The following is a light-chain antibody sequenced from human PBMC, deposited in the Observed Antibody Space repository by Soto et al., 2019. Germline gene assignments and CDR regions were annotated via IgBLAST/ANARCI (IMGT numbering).Light chain of an antibody. CDR3: CSYAGSNTYV. J-gene: IGLJ1*01. V-gene: IGLV2-23*02. CDR1: SXDVGNYNL. CDR2: GVT. Sequence: QSALTQPASVSGSPGQSITISCTGTSXDVGNYNLVSWYQHHPGKAPKFMIYGVTKRPSGVSDRFSGSKSGNTASLTITGLQAEDEADYYCCSYAGSNTYVFGTGTKVTVL.